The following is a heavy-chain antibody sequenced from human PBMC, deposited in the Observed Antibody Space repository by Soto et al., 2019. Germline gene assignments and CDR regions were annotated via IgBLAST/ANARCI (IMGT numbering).Heavy chain of an antibody. Sequence: QVQLVESGGGVVQPGRSLRLSCAASGFTFSSYGMHWVRQAPGKGLEWVAVIWYDGSNKYYADSVKGRFTISRDNSKNKLYLQMNSLRAEDTAVYYCARGRDDYDSSGFLGYWGQGTLVTVSS. V-gene: IGHV3-33*01. J-gene: IGHJ4*02. D-gene: IGHD3-22*01. CDR3: ARGRDDYDSSGFLGY. CDR1: GFTFSSYG. CDR2: IWYDGSNK.